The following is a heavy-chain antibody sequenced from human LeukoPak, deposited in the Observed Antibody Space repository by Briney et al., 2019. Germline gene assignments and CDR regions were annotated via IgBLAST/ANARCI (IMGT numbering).Heavy chain of an antibody. CDR2: IKQDGSEK. CDR3: VKSRRVGANQRGLFDY. CDR1: GFTFSSYW. Sequence: SGGSLRLSCAASGFTFSSYWMSWVRQAPGKGLEWVANIKQDGSEKYYVDSVKGRFTISRDNAKNSLYLQMNSLRADGTAVYYCVKSRRVGANQRGLFDYWGQGTLVTVSP. J-gene: IGHJ4*02. D-gene: IGHD1-26*01. V-gene: IGHV3-7*03.